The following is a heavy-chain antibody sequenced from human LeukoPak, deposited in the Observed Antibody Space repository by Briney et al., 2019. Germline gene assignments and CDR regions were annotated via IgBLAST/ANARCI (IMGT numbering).Heavy chain of an antibody. Sequence: SETLSLTCTVSGYSISSGYYWGWIRQPPGKGLEWIGSMYHSGSTYYNPSLRSRVTISVDTSKNQFSLKLSSVTAADTAVYYCARLDSRLDYWGQGTLVTVSS. CDR3: ARLDSRLDY. V-gene: IGHV4-38-2*02. J-gene: IGHJ4*02. CDR1: GYSISSGYY. D-gene: IGHD6-13*01. CDR2: MYHSGST.